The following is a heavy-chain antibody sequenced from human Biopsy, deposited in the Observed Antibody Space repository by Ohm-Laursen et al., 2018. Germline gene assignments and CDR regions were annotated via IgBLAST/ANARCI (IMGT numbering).Heavy chain of an antibody. J-gene: IGHJ4*02. CDR2: FAPENGKT. Sequence: GASVKASCKVSGYTLTDLSMHWVRQAPGKGLEWMGGFAPENGKTIYAQKFQGRVTMTEDTSTDTAYMELSNLRSEDTAVYYCAGDINSWRVDYWGQGTLVIVSS. CDR3: AGDINSWRVDY. CDR1: GYTLTDLS. V-gene: IGHV1-24*01. D-gene: IGHD1-20*01.